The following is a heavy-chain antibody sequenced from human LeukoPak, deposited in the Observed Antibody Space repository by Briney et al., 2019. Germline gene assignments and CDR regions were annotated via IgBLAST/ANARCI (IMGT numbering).Heavy chain of an antibody. Sequence: PSETLSLTCTVSGGSISSYYWSWLRQPPGKGLEGIGYIYYSGSTNYNPSLKSRVTISVDTSKNQFSLKLSSVTAADTTVYYCARDSGRGAFDIWGQGTMVTVSS. V-gene: IGHV4-59*01. J-gene: IGHJ3*02. D-gene: IGHD3-10*01. CDR3: ARDSGRGAFDI. CDR1: GGSISSYY. CDR2: IYYSGST.